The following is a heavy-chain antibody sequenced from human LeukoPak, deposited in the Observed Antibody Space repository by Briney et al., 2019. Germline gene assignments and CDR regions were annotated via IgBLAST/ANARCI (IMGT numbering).Heavy chain of an antibody. J-gene: IGHJ6*03. V-gene: IGHV5-51*01. D-gene: IGHD6-6*01. CDR3: ARRAYSSSSKYYYYYMDV. CDR1: GSSFTSYW. CDR2: IYPGDSDT. Sequence: GESLKISCQGSGSSFTSYWIGWVRPMPGKGLEWMGIIYPGDSDTRYSPSFQGQVTISADKSISTAYLQWSSLKASDTAMYYCARRAYSSSSKYYYYYMDVWGKGTTVTVSS.